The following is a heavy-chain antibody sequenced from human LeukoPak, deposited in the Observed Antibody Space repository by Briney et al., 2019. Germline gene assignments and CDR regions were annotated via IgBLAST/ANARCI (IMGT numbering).Heavy chain of an antibody. CDR2: ISNTKNGM. D-gene: IGHD2-15*01. CDR3: AREGRSTSVWCSGGSCYDFDY. CDR1: GFTFSTYN. J-gene: IGHJ4*02. Sequence: GGSLRLSCAASGFTFSTYNMNWVRQPPGKGLEWVSSISNTKNGMYYADSVKGRFTISRNNAKNSLYLQMNSLRAEDTAVYYCAREGRSTSVWCSGGSCYDFDYWGQGVLVTVSS. V-gene: IGHV3-21*01.